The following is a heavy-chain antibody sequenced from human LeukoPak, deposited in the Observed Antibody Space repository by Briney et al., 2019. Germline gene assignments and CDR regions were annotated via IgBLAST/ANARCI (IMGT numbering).Heavy chain of an antibody. CDR3: AKFSYSTSSGPGDV. V-gene: IGHV5-51*01. Sequence: GESLKISCNGSGYSFTSSWIGWLRQVPGKGLEWMGIIYPADSDTRYSPSFQGQVTISADKSINTAYLQWSSLRASDTAMYYCAKFSYSTSSGPGDVWGKGTTVTVSS. CDR2: IYPADSDT. D-gene: IGHD6-6*01. J-gene: IGHJ6*04. CDR1: GYSFTSSW.